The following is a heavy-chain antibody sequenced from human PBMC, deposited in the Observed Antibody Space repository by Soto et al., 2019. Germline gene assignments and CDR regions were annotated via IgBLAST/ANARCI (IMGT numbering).Heavy chain of an antibody. CDR2: MNPNSGNT. D-gene: IGHD6-19*01. Sequence: QVQLVQSGAEVKKPGASVKVSCKASGYTFTSYDINWVRQATGKGLEWMGWMNPNSGNTGYAQKFQGRVTMTKNTSIRTAYMELRSLTAEATAVYYSARNIVEGSGWDDDYSSDYGMDVWGQGTTVTVSS. CDR3: ARNIVEGSGWDDDYSSDYGMDV. CDR1: GYTFTSYD. J-gene: IGHJ6*02. V-gene: IGHV1-8*01.